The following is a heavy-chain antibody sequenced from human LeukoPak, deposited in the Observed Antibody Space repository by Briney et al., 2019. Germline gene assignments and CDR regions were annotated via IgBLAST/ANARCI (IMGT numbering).Heavy chain of an antibody. CDR3: ARTGVTGTTVNWFDP. V-gene: IGHV1-46*01. CDR1: GYTFTSYY. D-gene: IGHD1-1*01. CDR2: INPSGGST. J-gene: IGHJ5*02. Sequence: ASVKVSCKASGYTFTSYYMHWVRQAPGQGLEWMGIINPSGGSTSYAQKFQGRVTMTRDTPTSTVYMELSSLRSEDTAVYYCARTGVTGTTVNWFDPWGQGTLVTVSS.